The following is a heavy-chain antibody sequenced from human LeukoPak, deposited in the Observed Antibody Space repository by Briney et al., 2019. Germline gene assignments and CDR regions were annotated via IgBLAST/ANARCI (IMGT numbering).Heavy chain of an antibody. CDR3: ARSSRKYCGGDCFGGKDAFDI. Sequence: GSLRLSCAASGFTFSRYSMNWVRQAPGKGLEWIGYIYYSGSTNYNPSLKSRVTMSVDTSKNQFSLKLSSVTAADTAVYYCARSSRKYCGGDCFGGKDAFDIWGQGTMVTVSS. CDR1: GFTFSRYS. V-gene: IGHV4-59*12. CDR2: IYYSGST. J-gene: IGHJ3*02. D-gene: IGHD2-21*02.